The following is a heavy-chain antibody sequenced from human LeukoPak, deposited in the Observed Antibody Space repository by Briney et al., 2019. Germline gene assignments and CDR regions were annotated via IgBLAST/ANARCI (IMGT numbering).Heavy chain of an antibody. J-gene: IGHJ4*02. V-gene: IGHV3-30*14. Sequence: GGSLRLSCAASGFTFSSYAMHWVRRTPGKGLEWVAVISYDGSNKYYADSVKGRFTISKDNSKNTLYLQVNSLRAEDTAMYYCAREAVAVAGHFDYWGQGTLVTVSS. CDR1: GFTFSSYA. D-gene: IGHD6-19*01. CDR3: AREAVAVAGHFDY. CDR2: ISYDGSNK.